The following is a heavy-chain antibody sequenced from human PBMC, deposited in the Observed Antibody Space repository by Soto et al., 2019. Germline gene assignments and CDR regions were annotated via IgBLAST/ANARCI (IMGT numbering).Heavy chain of an antibody. CDR2: IYYSGST. Sequence: SETLSLTCTVSGGSISSSSYYWGWIRQPPGKGLEWIGSIYYSGSTYYNPSLKSRVTISVDTSKNQFSLKLSSVTAADTAVYYCTLLDDSRTNTDHDDYYYYRDVWGKGTTVTDSS. D-gene: IGHD3-22*01. CDR3: TLLDDSRTNTDHDDYYYYRDV. CDR1: GGSISSSSYY. J-gene: IGHJ6*03. V-gene: IGHV4-39*01.